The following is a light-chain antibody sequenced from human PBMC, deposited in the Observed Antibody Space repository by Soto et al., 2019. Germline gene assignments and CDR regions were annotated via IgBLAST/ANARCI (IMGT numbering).Light chain of an antibody. V-gene: IGKV3-20*01. CDR2: GAS. J-gene: IGKJ1*01. CDR3: QQYGSSPWT. Sequence: EIVLTQSPGPLSLSPGERATLSCRASQSVSSSFLAWYQQKPGQAPRLLIYGASIRATGIPDRFSGSGSGTDFTLTISRVEPEDFAVYYCQQYGSSPWTFGQGTKVEIK. CDR1: QSVSSSF.